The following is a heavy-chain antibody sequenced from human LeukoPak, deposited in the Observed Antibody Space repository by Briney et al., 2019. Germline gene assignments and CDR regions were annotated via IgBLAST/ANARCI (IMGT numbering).Heavy chain of an antibody. D-gene: IGHD2-8*01. CDR1: GFTSSSYS. J-gene: IGHJ2*01. CDR2: ISSSSTTI. V-gene: IGHV3-48*01. CDR3: ARSRTSNRYFDL. Sequence: GGSLRLSCAASGFTSSSYSMNWVRQAPGKGLEWVSYISSSSTTIYYADSVKGRFTISRDNAKNSLFLQMNSLRAEDTAVYYCARSRTSNRYFDLWGRGTLVTVSS.